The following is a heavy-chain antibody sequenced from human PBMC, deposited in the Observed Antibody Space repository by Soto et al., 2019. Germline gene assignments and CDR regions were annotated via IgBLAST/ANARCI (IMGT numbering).Heavy chain of an antibody. V-gene: IGHV4-4*07. J-gene: IGHJ6*02. CDR1: GGSISSYY. Sequence: SETLSLTCTVSGGSISSYYWSWIRQPAGKGLEWIGRIYTSGSTNYNPSLKSRVTMSVDTSKNQFSLKVGSVTAADTAVYYCASSSLYGMDVWGQGTTVTVSS. CDR3: ASSSLYGMDV. CDR2: IYTSGST.